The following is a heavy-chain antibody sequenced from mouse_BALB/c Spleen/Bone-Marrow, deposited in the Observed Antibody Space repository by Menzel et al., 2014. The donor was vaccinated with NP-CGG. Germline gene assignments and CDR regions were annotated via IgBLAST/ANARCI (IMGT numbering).Heavy chain of an antibody. Sequence: EVKLMESGGGLVQPGGSLKLSCATSGFTFSDYYMYWVRQTPEKRLEWVAYISNGGGSTYYPDTVKGRLTISRDNAKNSLCLQMSRLKSEDTAMYYCARPLYDGYYVAYWSQGTLVTVSA. CDR1: GFTFSDYY. V-gene: IGHV5-12*02. CDR3: ARPLYDGYYVAY. CDR2: ISNGGGST. J-gene: IGHJ3*01. D-gene: IGHD2-3*01.